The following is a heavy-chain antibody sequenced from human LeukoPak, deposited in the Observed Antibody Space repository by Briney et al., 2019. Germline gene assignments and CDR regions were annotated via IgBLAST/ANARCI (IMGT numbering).Heavy chain of an antibody. V-gene: IGHV3-7*01. CDR2: IKQEGSEK. D-gene: IGHD3-22*01. CDR3: ARKDFSSGSFSY. Sequence: GGSLRLSCAASGFTFRSHWMSWVRQPPGDELEWVASIKQEGSEKYYVDSVRGRFTVSRDNAKNSLYLDMNSLRAEDTAVYYCARKDFSSGSFSYWGQGTLVTVSS. CDR1: GFTFRSHW. J-gene: IGHJ4*02.